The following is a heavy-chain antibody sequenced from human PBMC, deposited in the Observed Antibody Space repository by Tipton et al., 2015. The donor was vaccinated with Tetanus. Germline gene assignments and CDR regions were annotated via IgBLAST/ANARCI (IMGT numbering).Heavy chain of an antibody. Sequence: SLRLSCAASGFTLRSYSMNWVRQAPGKGLEWVSYISTTSNTIYYADSVRGRFTISRDNSKNTLYLQMNSLRADDTAVYFCAKSEARLGTSSSLDWGQGTLVTVSS. D-gene: IGHD6-6*01. J-gene: IGHJ4*02. CDR2: ISTTSNTI. V-gene: IGHV3-48*01. CDR1: GFTLRSYS. CDR3: AKSEARLGTSSSLD.